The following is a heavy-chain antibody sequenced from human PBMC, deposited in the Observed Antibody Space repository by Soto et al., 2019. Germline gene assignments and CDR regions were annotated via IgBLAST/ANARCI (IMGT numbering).Heavy chain of an antibody. CDR1: GGTFSSYA. J-gene: IGHJ4*02. V-gene: IGHV1-69*01. CDR2: IIPIFGTA. D-gene: IGHD6-13*01. Sequence: QVQLVQSGAEVKKPGSSVHVSCKASGGTFSSYAISWVRQAPGQGLEWMGGIIPIFGTANYAQKFQGRVTITADESTSTAYMELSSLRSEDTAVYYCARDSSRSIAAAGTAHWGQGTLVTVSS. CDR3: ARDSSRSIAAAGTAH.